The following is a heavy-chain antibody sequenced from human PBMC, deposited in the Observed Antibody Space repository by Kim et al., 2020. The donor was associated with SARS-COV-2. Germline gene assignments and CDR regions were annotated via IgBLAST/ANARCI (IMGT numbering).Heavy chain of an antibody. D-gene: IGHD3-22*01. Sequence: GGSLRLSCAASGFTFSDSWMHWVRQTPEKGLLWVSRINSDATTIQYADSVRGRFTISRDNAKNTLYLQMNSLRADDLAVYYCARGSGYFGFDYCGQG. CDR1: GFTFSDSW. V-gene: IGHV3-74*01. CDR2: INSDATTI. J-gene: IGHJ4*02. CDR3: ARGSGYFGFDY.